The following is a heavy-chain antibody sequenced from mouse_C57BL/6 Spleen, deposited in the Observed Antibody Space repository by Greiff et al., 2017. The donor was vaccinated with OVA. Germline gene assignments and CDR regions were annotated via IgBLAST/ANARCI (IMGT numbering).Heavy chain of an antibody. CDR3: ASEGSSGAMDY. J-gene: IGHJ4*01. V-gene: IGHV2-6*01. CDR1: GFSLTSYG. Sequence: VKLQESGPGLVAPSQSLSITCTVSGFSLTSYGVDWVRQSPGKGLEWLGVIWGVGSTNYNSALKSRLSISKDNSKSQVFLKMNSLQTDDTAMYYCASEGSSGAMDYWGQGTSVTVSS. CDR2: IWGVGST. D-gene: IGHD1-1*01.